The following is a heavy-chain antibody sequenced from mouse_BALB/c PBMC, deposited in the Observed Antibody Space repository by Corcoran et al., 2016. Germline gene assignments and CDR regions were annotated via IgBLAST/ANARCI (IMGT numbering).Heavy chain of an antibody. CDR2: IYWDDDK. CDR3: ARSYAMDY. Sequence: QVTLKESGPGILQPSQTLSLTCSFSGFSLSTSDMGVSWIRQPSGKGLEWLAHIYWDDDKRYNPSLKSRLTISKDTSRNQVFLKITSVDTADTATYYCARSYAMDYWGQGTSVTVSS. J-gene: IGHJ4*01. V-gene: IGHV8-12*01. CDR1: GFSLSTSDMG.